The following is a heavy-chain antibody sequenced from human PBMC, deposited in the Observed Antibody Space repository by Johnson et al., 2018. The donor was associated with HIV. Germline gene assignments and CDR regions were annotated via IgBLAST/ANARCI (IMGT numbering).Heavy chain of an antibody. CDR1: GFSVSDSY. CDR2: ISGDGSSS. J-gene: IGHJ3*02. V-gene: IGHV3-74*02. Sequence: VQLVESGGGLVQPGESLRLSCAAAGFSVSDSYVSWVRQAAGKGLMWVSRISGDGSSSSYADSVKGRFTISRDNAKNTLYLQLNSLRVEDTAIYYCARAQLLADDAFNNWGQGTMVTVSS. D-gene: IGHD6-6*01. CDR3: ARAQLLADDAFNN.